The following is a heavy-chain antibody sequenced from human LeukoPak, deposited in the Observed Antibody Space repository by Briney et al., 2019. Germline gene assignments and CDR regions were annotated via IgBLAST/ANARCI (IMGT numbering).Heavy chain of an antibody. J-gene: IGHJ4*02. V-gene: IGHV3-74*01. Sequence: GGSLRLSCAASGFTFSSYWMHWVRQAPGKGLVWVSRINSDGSSTSYADSVKGRFTISRDNAKNTLYLQMNSLRAEDTAVYYCARAPIYYGSGSYVDYWGQGTLVTVSS. CDR2: INSDGSST. CDR3: ARAPIYYGSGSYVDY. D-gene: IGHD3-10*01. CDR1: GFTFSSYW.